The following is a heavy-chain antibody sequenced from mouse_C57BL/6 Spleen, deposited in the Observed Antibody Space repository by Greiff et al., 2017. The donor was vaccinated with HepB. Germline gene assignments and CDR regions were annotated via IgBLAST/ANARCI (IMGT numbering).Heavy chain of an antibody. V-gene: IGHV14-1*01. J-gene: IGHJ2*01. D-gene: IGHD1-1*01. CDR1: GFNIKDYY. CDR2: IDPEDGDT. Sequence: VQLQQSGAELVRPGASVKLSCTASGFNIKDYYMHWVKQRPEQGLEWIGRIDPEDGDTEYAPKFQGKATMTADTSSNTAYLQLSSLTSEDTAVYYCTTSYYYGSSSPFDYWGQGTTLTVSS. CDR3: TTSYYYGSSSPFDY.